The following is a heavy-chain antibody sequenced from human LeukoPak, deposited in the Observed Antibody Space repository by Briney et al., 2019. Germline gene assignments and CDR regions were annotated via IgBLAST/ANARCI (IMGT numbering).Heavy chain of an antibody. CDR3: ARSPAAGNNNWFDP. J-gene: IGHJ5*02. V-gene: IGHV3-33*01. CDR1: GLTFSSYG. D-gene: IGHD6-13*01. CDR2: IWYDGSNK. Sequence: GGSLRLSCAASGLTFSSYGMHWVRQAPGKGLEWVAVIWYDGSNKYYADSVKGRFTISRDNSKNTLYLQMNSLRAEDTAVYYCARSPAAGNNNWFDPWGQGTLVTVSS.